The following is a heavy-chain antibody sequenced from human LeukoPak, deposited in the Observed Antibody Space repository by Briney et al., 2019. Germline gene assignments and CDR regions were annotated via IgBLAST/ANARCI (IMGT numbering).Heavy chain of an antibody. CDR3: ARGGAYYDFWSCYFDY. D-gene: IGHD3-3*01. Sequence: GGSLRLSCAASGLIVSSNYMSWVRQAPGKGLEWVSVIYSGGSTYYADSVKGRFTISRDNSKNTLYLQMNSLRAEDTAVYYCARGGAYYDFWSCYFDYWGQGTLVTVSS. J-gene: IGHJ4*02. CDR1: GLIVSSNY. CDR2: IYSGGST. V-gene: IGHV3-53*01.